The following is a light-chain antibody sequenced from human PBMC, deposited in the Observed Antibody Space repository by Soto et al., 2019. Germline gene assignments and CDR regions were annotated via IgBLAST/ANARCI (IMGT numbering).Light chain of an antibody. J-gene: IGKJ1*01. CDR3: KPSYSRPRT. V-gene: IGKV1-39*01. CDR1: QNIGTY. CDR2: TAS. Sequence: DIQMTQSPSSLSASVGDRVTITCRASQNIGTYVNWYQQKPGKAPNLLIYTASSLQSGVPSRFSGSGSGTDFTLTISSLKNEDLATYFCKPSYSRPRTVGQGTKGDI.